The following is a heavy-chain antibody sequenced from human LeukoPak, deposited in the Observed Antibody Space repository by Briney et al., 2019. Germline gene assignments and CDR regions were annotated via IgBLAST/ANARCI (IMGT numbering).Heavy chain of an antibody. CDR1: GYSFTSSW. CDR2: IYPGDSDT. D-gene: IGHD6-13*01. Sequence: GESLKISCKGSGYSFTSSWIGWVRQMPGKGLEWMVIIYPGDSDTRYSPSFQGQVTISADKSISPAYLQWSSLKASDTAMYYCARLTKTEQPHNWFDPWGQGTLVTVSS. CDR3: ARLTKTEQPHNWFDP. J-gene: IGHJ5*02. V-gene: IGHV5-51*01.